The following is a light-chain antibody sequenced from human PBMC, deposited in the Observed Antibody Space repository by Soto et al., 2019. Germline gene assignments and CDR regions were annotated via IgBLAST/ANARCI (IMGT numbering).Light chain of an antibody. CDR2: NVS. Sequence: QSVLTQPASVSGSPGQSIAISCTGTSSDIGGHNSVSWYQQHPGKAPKLRVYNVSNQPSGVSNRFSGSKSGNTASLTISGRLAEDEADYYCTSFTSASTYVFGAGTKLTVL. J-gene: IGLJ1*01. CDR1: SSDIGGHNS. V-gene: IGLV2-14*01. CDR3: TSFTSASTYV.